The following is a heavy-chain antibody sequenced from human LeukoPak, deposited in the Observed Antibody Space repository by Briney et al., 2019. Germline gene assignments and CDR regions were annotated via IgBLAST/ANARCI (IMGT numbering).Heavy chain of an antibody. Sequence: GGSLRLSCAVSGFTFSSYGMSWVRQAPGKGLEWVSAIRGSGGSTYYADSVRGRFTISRDNSKNTLYLQMNSLRAEDTAVYYCATSTVVTPGYWGQGTLVTVSS. V-gene: IGHV3-23*01. CDR1: GFTFSSYG. CDR3: ATSTVVTPGY. J-gene: IGHJ4*02. CDR2: IRGSGGST. D-gene: IGHD4-23*01.